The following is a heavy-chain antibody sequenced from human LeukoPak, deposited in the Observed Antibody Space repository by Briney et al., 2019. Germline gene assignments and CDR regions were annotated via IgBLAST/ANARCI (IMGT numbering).Heavy chain of an antibody. Sequence: SETLSLTCAVSGGSISSGGYSWSWIRQPPGKGLEWIGYIYHSGSTYYNPSLKSRVTISVDRSKNQFSLKLSSVTAADTAVHYCARVSRYYEDYWGQGTLVTVSS. J-gene: IGHJ4*02. CDR1: GGSISSGGYS. CDR2: IYHSGST. CDR3: ARVSRYYEDY. D-gene: IGHD3-3*01. V-gene: IGHV4-30-2*01.